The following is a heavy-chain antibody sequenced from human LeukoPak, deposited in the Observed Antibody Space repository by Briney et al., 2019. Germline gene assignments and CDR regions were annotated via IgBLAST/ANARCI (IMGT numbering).Heavy chain of an antibody. V-gene: IGHV4-4*09. CDR2: INTSGTA. CDR3: ARGLRGIMIRGAITDLNWFDA. J-gene: IGHJ5*02. D-gene: IGHD3-10*01. CDR1: GDSIIGFY. Sequence: PSETLSLTCTVSGDSIIGFYWGWIRQAPGKGLEWIGYINTSGTAIYNPSLKSRVVISIDTSQSRFSLRLSSVTAADTAVYYCARGLRGIMIRGAITDLNWFDAWGQGTLVIVSS.